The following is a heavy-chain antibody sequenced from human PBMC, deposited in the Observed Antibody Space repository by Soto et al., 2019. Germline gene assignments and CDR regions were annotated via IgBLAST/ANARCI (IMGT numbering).Heavy chain of an antibody. CDR3: ARVLPAFNDYYYYYGMDV. CDR1: GGSISSYY. CDR2: IYYSGST. V-gene: IGHV4-59*01. Sequence: SETLSLTCSVSGGSISSYYWSWIRQPPGKGLEWIGYIYYSGSTNYNPSLKSRVTISVDTSKNQFSLKLSSVTAADTAVYYCARVLPAFNDYYYYYGMDVWGQGATVTVSS. J-gene: IGHJ6*02. D-gene: IGHD1-26*01.